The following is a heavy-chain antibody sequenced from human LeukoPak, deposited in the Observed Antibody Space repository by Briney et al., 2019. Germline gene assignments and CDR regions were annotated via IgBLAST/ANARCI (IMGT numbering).Heavy chain of an antibody. Sequence: GGSLRLSCAASGFTFSSYAMSWVRQAPGKGLEWVSAVSGSGGSTYYADSVKGRFTISRDNSENTLYLQMNSLRAEDTTVYYCAKGVLRDPFDIWGQGTMVTVSS. CDR3: AKGVLRDPFDI. V-gene: IGHV3-23*01. CDR2: VSGSGGST. CDR1: GFTFSSYA. D-gene: IGHD6-13*01. J-gene: IGHJ3*02.